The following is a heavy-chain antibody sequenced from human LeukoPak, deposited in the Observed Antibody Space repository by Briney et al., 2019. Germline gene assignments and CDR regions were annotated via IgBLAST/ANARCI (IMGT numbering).Heavy chain of an antibody. D-gene: IGHD4-17*01. CDR3: VRGRYGAYSFDC. V-gene: IGHV3-48*01. CDR1: GFTYSRNR. Sequence: GGSTRLSCEASGFTYSRNRMNCLPQAPEKALEWISYISSSENIIYYADSVKGRFTISRDNAKNSLDLQMNNLSAEDTAVYYCVRGRYGAYSFDCWGQGALVTVSS. J-gene: IGHJ4*02. CDR2: ISSSENII.